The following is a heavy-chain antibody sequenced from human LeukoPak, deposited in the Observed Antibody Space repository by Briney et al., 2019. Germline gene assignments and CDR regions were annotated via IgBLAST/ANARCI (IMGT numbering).Heavy chain of an antibody. J-gene: IGHJ4*02. CDR2: IIPIFGTA. CDR3: ARDYDFWSGYCPY. Sequence: SVKVSCKASGGTFSSYAISWVRQAPGQGLEWMGRIIPIFGTANYAQKFQGRVTITTDESTSTAYMELSSLRSEDTAVYYCARDYDFWSGYCPYWGQGPLVTVSS. V-gene: IGHV1-69*05. CDR1: GGTFSSYA. D-gene: IGHD3-3*01.